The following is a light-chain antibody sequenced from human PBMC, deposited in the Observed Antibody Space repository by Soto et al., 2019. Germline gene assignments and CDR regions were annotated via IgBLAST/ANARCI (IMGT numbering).Light chain of an antibody. V-gene: IGKV3-20*01. Sequence: SPGTLSLSPGERATLSCRASQTITTLAWYQRKPGQAPRLLIYRVSSRATGVPDRFSGSGSGTDYTLTISRLEPEDFAVYYCQQYGNLPLTFGGGTKVDIK. CDR3: QQYGNLPLT. CDR2: RVS. CDR1: QTITT. J-gene: IGKJ4*01.